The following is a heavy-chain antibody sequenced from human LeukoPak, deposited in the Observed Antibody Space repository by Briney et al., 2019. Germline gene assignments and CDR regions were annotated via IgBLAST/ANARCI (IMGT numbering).Heavy chain of an antibody. D-gene: IGHD3-16*02. CDR3: ARGSYRYEDRGLDP. J-gene: IGHJ5*02. Sequence: GASVKVSCKASGYTFTGYYMHWARQAPGQGLEWMGWINPNIGDTDYAQKFQGRVTFTRNTAISTVYMELSSLRSDDTAVYYCARGSYRYEDRGLDPWGQGTLVTVSS. CDR1: GYTFTGYY. CDR2: INPNIGDT. V-gene: IGHV1-8*03.